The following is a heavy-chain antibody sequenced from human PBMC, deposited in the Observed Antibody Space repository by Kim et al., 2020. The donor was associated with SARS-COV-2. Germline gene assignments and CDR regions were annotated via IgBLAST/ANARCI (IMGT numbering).Heavy chain of an antibody. CDR3: ARDLITMVRGVMGP. CDR2: INTNTGNP. CDR1: GYTFTSYA. Sequence: ASVKVSCKASGYTFTSYAMNWVRQAPGQGLEWMGWINTNTGNPTYAQGFTGRFVFSLDTSVSTAYLQISSLKAEDTAVYYCARDLITMVRGVMGPWGQGTLVTVSS. J-gene: IGHJ5*02. V-gene: IGHV7-4-1*02. D-gene: IGHD3-10*01.